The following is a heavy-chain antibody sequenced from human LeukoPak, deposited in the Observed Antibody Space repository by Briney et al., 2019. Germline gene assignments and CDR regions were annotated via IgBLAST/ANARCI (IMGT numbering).Heavy chain of an antibody. CDR2: INHSGST. CDR1: GGSFSGYY. V-gene: IGHV4-34*01. Sequence: SETLSLTCAVYGGSFSGYYWSWIRQPPGKGLGWIGEINHSGSTNYNPSLKSRVTISVDTSKNQFSLKLSSVTAADTAVYYCARTNYYGTYFDYWGQGTLVTVSS. D-gene: IGHD3-22*01. J-gene: IGHJ4*02. CDR3: ARTNYYGTYFDY.